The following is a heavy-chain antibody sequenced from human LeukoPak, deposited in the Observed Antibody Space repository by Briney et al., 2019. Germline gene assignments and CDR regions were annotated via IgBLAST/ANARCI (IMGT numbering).Heavy chain of an antibody. CDR3: AKEWYGEGNWFDP. Sequence: GGSLRLSCGASGFTITSYGMHWVRQTPGKGLEWVAGISYDGSNQYYGDSVKGRFTISRDNSKNTLYLQMNGLRAEDTAVYYCAKEWYGEGNWFDPWGQGTLVTVSS. CDR1: GFTITSYG. V-gene: IGHV3-30*18. D-gene: IGHD4/OR15-4a*01. CDR2: ISYDGSNQ. J-gene: IGHJ5*02.